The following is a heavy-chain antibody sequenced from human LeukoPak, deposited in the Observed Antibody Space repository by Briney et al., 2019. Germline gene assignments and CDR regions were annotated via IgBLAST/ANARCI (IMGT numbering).Heavy chain of an antibody. J-gene: IGHJ4*02. D-gene: IGHD6-13*01. CDR3: ARVGSVGSSWYDY. CDR1: GGSFSSYV. CDR2: IIPVLGVS. V-gene: IGHV1-69*04. Sequence: ASVKVSCKASGGSFSSYVITWVRQAPGQGLEWMGRIIPVLGVSNFAQKFQGRVTITAEKSTNTAHMELSRLESGDTAVYYCARVGSVGSSWYDYWGQGTLVTVSS.